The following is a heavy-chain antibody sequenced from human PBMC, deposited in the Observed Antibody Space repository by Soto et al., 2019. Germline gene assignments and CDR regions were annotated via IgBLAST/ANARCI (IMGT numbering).Heavy chain of an antibody. CDR1: GFTFSSYS. D-gene: IGHD3-10*01. CDR3: ARSSYDYYGSGSYYKY. V-gene: IGHV3-21*01. CDR2: ISSSSSYI. Sequence: GGPLRLSCAASGFTFSSYSMNWVRQAPGKGLEWVSSISSSSSYIYYADSVKGRFTISRDNAKNSLYLQMNSLRAEDTAVYYCARSSYDYYGSGSYYKYWGQGTLVTVSS. J-gene: IGHJ4*02.